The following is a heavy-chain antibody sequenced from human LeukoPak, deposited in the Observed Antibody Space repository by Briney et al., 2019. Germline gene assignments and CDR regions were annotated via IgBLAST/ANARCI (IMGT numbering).Heavy chain of an antibody. J-gene: IGHJ3*02. Sequence: SETLSLTCTVPGGSISSYYWSWIRQPAGKGLEWIGRIYTSGSTNYNPSLKSRVTMSVDTSKNQFSLKLSSVTAADTAVYYCARDVGPSPYYDFWSGYYLSNDAFDIWGQGTMVTVSS. V-gene: IGHV4-4*07. CDR2: IYTSGST. CDR1: GGSISSYY. CDR3: ARDVGPSPYYDFWSGYYLSNDAFDI. D-gene: IGHD3-3*01.